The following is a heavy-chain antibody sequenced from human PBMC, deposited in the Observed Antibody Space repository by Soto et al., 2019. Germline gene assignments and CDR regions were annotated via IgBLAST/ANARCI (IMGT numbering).Heavy chain of an antibody. CDR3: AAEAGGEYDAFDI. CDR2: IVVGSGNT. CDR1: GFTFTSSA. J-gene: IGHJ3*02. V-gene: IGHV1-58*02. Sequence: SVKVSCKASGFTFTSSAMQWVRQARGQRLEWIGWIVVGSGNTNYAQKFQERVTITRDMSTSTAYMELSSLRSEDTAVYYCAAEAGGEYDAFDIWGQGTMVTVSS. D-gene: IGHD3-10*01.